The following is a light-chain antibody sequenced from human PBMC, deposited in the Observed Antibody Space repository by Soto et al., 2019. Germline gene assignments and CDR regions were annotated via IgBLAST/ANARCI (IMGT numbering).Light chain of an antibody. J-gene: IGLJ2*01. V-gene: IGLV2-14*01. Sequence: QSALTQAASVSGSPVQSITISSTGTSSDVGGYNYVSWYQQHPGKSPKLMIYEVSNRPSGVSNRCSGSKSGNTASLTISGLQADDEDDYSCSSYTSSSSYVVVGGGTTVTV. CDR1: SSDVGGYNY. CDR2: EVS. CDR3: SSYTSSSSYVV.